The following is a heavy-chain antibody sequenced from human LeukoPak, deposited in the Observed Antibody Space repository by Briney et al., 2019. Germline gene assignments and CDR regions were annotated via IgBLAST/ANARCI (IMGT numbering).Heavy chain of an antibody. CDR2: IYYSGST. V-gene: IGHV4-59*08. CDR3: ARLWGIAAAGNWYFGL. CDR1: GGSISSHY. Sequence: PSETLSLTCTVSGGSISSHYWSWIRQPPGKGLEWIGYIYYSGSTNYNPSLKSRVTISVDTSKNQFSLKLSSVAAADTAVYYCARLWGIAAAGNWYFGLWGRGTLVTVSS. D-gene: IGHD6-13*01. J-gene: IGHJ2*01.